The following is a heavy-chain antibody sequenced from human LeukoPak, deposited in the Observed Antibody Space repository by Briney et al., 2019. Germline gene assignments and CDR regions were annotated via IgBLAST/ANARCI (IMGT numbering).Heavy chain of an antibody. CDR2: ISHTSEST. CDR3: AREKGDQLLSSNYYMDV. D-gene: IGHD2-2*01. J-gene: IGHJ6*03. CDR1: GFTFNSYS. Sequence: GGSLRLSCAASGFTFNSYSMSWVRQAPGKGLEWVSYISHTSESTYYADSVRGRFSISRDDAKSSLYLQMNSLRDEDTAVYYCAREKGDQLLSSNYYMDVWGKGTTVTVSS. V-gene: IGHV3-48*02.